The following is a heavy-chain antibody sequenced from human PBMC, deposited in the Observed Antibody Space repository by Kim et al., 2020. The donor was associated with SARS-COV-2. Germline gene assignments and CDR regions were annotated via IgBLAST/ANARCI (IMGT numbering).Heavy chain of an antibody. CDR3: ARDHDSGSYRYFDY. D-gene: IGHD1-26*01. V-gene: IGHV3-53*01. CDR1: GFTVSSNY. Sequence: GGSLRLSCAASGFTVSSNYMSWVRQAPGKGLEWVSVIYSGGSTYYADSVKGRFTISRDNSKNTLYLQMNSLRAEDTAVYYCARDHDSGSYRYFDYWGQGTLVTVSS. CDR2: IYSGGST. J-gene: IGHJ4*02.